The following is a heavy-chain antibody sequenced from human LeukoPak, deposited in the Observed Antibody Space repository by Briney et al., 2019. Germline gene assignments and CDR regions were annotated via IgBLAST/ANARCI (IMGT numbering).Heavy chain of an antibody. D-gene: IGHD3-22*01. V-gene: IGHV1-8*01. J-gene: IGHJ4*02. CDR1: RYTFTSYD. CDR3: ARLSQTPDYYSNGGYYYLGY. Sequence: ASVKVSCKASRYTFTSYDINWVREAAGQRLEWMGWMNPNTGRTGFAQKFQGRLTMTRDASISTAYMELSSLRSEDTAVYYCARLSQTPDYYSNGGYYYLGYWGQGTPVAVSS. CDR2: MNPNTGRT.